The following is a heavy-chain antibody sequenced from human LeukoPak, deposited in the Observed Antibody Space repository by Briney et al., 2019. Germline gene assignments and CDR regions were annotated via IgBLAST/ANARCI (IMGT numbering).Heavy chain of an antibody. CDR1: GFTFSNYA. J-gene: IGHJ4*02. D-gene: IGHD2-8*01. Sequence: GGSLRLSCAASGFTFSNYAMNWVRQAPGKGLEYVSAISTNGCSTYYANSVKGRFTISRDNSRNTLYLRMGSMRTDDMAVYYCARANYCSNGVCYPDYWGQGTLVTVSS. CDR3: ARANYCSNGVCYPDY. V-gene: IGHV3-64*01. CDR2: ISTNGCST.